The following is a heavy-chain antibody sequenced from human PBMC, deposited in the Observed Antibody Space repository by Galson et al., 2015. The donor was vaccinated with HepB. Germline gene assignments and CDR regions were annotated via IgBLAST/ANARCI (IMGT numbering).Heavy chain of an antibody. CDR3: ARVVSSSWYTNWFDH. CDR2: ISSSSSYI. CDR1: GFTFSSYS. D-gene: IGHD6-13*01. J-gene: IGHJ5*02. V-gene: IGHV3-21*01. Sequence: SLRLSCAASGFTFSSYSMNWVRQAPGKGLEWVSSISSSSSYIYYADSVKGRFTISRDNAKNSLYLQMNSLRAEDTAVYYCARVVSSSWYTNWFDHWGQGTPVTVSP.